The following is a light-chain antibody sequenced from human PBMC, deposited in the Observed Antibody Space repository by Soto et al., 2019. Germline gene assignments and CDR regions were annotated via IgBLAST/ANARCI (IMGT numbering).Light chain of an antibody. J-gene: IGLJ3*02. V-gene: IGLV2-23*01. CDR1: NNDVGVYNF. CDR2: EGT. CDR3: YSFAGRSTWIWV. Sequence: QSVLTHPASVSWSPGQSIAISCTGTNNDVGVYNFVSWYQQYPGKAPKLMIYEGTKRPSGVSTRFSGSKSDSAASLTISGLQAEDEADYYCYSFAGRSTWIWVFGGGTKVTV.